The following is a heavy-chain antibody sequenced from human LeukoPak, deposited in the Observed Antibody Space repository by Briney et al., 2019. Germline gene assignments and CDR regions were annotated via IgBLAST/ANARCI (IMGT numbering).Heavy chain of an antibody. J-gene: IGHJ5*02. V-gene: IGHV4-38-2*02. CDR3: ARDPPSSSWYDWFDP. Sequence: SETLSLTCTVSGDSISNNYYWGWIRQPPGKGLEWIGSVYHTGNTEYNPSLKSRVTISVHTSKNQFSLKLSSVTAADTAVYYCARDPPSSSWYDWFDPWGQGTLVTVSS. CDR1: GDSISNNYY. CDR2: VYHTGNT. D-gene: IGHD6-13*01.